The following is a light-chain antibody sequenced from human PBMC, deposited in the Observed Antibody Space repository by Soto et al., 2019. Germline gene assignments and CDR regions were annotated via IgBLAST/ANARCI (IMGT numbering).Light chain of an antibody. V-gene: IGKV1-27*01. Sequence: DIQMTQSPSSLSASIGDRVTISCRASQGISNDLAWYQQNPGKVPYLLIYAASTSHSGVPSRFRGSGSGTDFTRTISSLQPEDVATYYCQNYNSAPRTFGQGTKVDI. CDR1: QGISND. CDR2: AAS. CDR3: QNYNSAPRT. J-gene: IGKJ1*01.